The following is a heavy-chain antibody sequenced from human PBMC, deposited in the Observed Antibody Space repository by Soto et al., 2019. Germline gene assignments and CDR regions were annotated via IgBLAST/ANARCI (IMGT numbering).Heavy chain of an antibody. Sequence: ASVKVSCKASGYTFTSYGISWVRQAPGQGLEWMGWISAYNGNTNYAQKLQGRVTMTTDTSTSTAYMELRSLRSDDTTVYYCARAVAGFGYYYYGMDVWGQGTTVTVSS. J-gene: IGHJ6*02. D-gene: IGHD6-19*01. CDR1: GYTFTSYG. CDR3: ARAVAGFGYYYYGMDV. CDR2: ISAYNGNT. V-gene: IGHV1-18*01.